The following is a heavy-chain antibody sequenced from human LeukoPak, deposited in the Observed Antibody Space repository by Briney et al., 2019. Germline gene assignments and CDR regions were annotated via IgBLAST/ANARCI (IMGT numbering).Heavy chain of an antibody. CDR1: GFTFDDYA. CDR2: ITWNSGTI. J-gene: IGHJ3*02. V-gene: IGHV3-9*01. CDR3: AKDVTGTGAFDI. D-gene: IGHD1-7*01. Sequence: GGSLRLSCAASGFTFDDYAMQWVRQGPGKGLEWVSGITWNSGTIGYADSVKGRFTISRDNAKNSLYLQMNSLRAEDTALYYCAKDVTGTGAFDIWGQGTMVTVSS.